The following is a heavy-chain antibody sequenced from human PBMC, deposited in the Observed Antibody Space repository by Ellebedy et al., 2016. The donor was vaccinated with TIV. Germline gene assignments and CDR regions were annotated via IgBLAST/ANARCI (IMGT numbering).Heavy chain of an antibody. J-gene: IGHJ4*02. V-gene: IGHV1-3*01. D-gene: IGHD3-10*01. CDR1: GYTFTSHT. CDR2: INAGNGNT. Sequence: ASVKVSCXASGYTFTSHTIDWVRQAPGQRLEWLGWINAGNGNTKYSQKSQGRVTITRDTSASTVYMEMSSLRSEDTAVFYCARDPEGAYYYGSGKFDYWGQGTLVTVSS. CDR3: ARDPEGAYYYGSGKFDY.